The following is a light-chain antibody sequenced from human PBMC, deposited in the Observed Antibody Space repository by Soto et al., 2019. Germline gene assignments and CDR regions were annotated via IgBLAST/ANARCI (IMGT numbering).Light chain of an antibody. CDR2: DVS. V-gene: IGLV2-14*01. J-gene: IGLJ1*01. CDR3: SSYTSSSTPLGV. CDR1: SSDVGGYNY. Sequence: QSVLTQPASVSGSPGQSITISCTGTSSDVGGYNYVSWYQQHPGKAPKLMIYDVSNRPSGVSNRFSGSKSGNTASLTISGLQAEDEADYYCSSYTSSSTPLGVFGTGT.